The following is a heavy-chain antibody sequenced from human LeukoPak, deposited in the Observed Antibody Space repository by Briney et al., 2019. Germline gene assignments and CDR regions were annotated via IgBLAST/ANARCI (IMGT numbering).Heavy chain of an antibody. CDR3: AREATPGVPRGLLL. D-gene: IGHD3-22*01. CDR1: GFAFSSYW. J-gene: IGHJ4*02. V-gene: IGHV3-74*01. Sequence: GGSLRLSCAASGFAFSSYWMHWVRQAPGKGLVWVSRIHSDGNSTTYADSVKGRFTISRDNAKSTLYLQMNSLRAEDTAVYYCAREATPGVPRGLLLWGQGTLVTVSS. CDR2: IHSDGNST.